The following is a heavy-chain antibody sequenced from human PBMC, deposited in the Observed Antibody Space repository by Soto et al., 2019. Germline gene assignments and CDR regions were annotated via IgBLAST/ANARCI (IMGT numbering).Heavy chain of an antibody. CDR3: ATCSGGSCINYYYYMDV. CDR2: IKQDGSEK. V-gene: IGHV3-7*01. D-gene: IGHD2-15*01. J-gene: IGHJ6*03. Sequence: GGSLRLSCAASGFTFSSYWMSWVRQAPGKGLEWVANIKQDGSEKYYVDSVKGRFTISRDNAKNSLYLQMNSLRAEDTAVYYCATCSGGSCINYYYYMDVWGKGTTVTVSS. CDR1: GFTFSSYW.